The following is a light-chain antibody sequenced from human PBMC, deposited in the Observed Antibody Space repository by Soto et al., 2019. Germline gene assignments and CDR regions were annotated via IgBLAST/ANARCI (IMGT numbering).Light chain of an antibody. V-gene: IGKV2-28*01. CDR1: QSRLHSNGYNY. CDR3: MQALQTPWT. Sequence: ILMTQSPLSLPVTPGEPASISCRSSQSRLHSNGYNYLDWYLQKPGQSPQLLIYLGSNRASGVPDRFSGSGSGTDFTLKISRVEAEDVGVYYCMQALQTPWTFGQGTKVDI. CDR2: LGS. J-gene: IGKJ1*01.